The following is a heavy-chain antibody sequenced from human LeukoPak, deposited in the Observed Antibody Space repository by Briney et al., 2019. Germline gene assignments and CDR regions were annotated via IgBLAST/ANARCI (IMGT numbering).Heavy chain of an antibody. V-gene: IGHV1-2*02. CDR2: TNPNSGGT. D-gene: IGHD3-3*01. J-gene: IGHJ4*02. CDR1: GYTFTGYY. Sequence: ASVKVSCKASGYTFTGYYMHWVRQAPGQGLEWMGWTNPNSGGTNYAQKFQGRVTMTRDTSISTAYMELSRLRSDDTAVYYCARDYYDFWSGYDHFDYWGQGTLVTVSS. CDR3: ARDYYDFWSGYDHFDY.